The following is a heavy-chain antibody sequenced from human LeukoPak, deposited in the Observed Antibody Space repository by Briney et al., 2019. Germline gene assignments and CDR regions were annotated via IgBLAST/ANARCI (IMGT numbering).Heavy chain of an antibody. J-gene: IGHJ5*02. D-gene: IGHD3-10*02. CDR3: VVCSGSPYNWFDP. Sequence: SETLSLTCTVSGYSISSGYYWGWIRQPPGKGLEWIGSIYHSGSTYYNPSLKSRVTISVDTSKNQFSLKLSSVTAADTAVYYCVVCSGSPYNWFDPWGQGTLVTVSS. V-gene: IGHV4-38-2*02. CDR2: IYHSGST. CDR1: GYSISSGYY.